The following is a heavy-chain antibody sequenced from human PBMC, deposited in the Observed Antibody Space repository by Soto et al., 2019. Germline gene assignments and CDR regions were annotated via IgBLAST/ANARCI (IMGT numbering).Heavy chain of an antibody. Sequence: QVQLVESGGGVVQPGRSLRLSCAASGFTFSSYAMHWVRQAPGKGLEWVAVISYDGSNKYYADSVKGRFTISRDNSKNTLYLQMNSLRAEDTAVYYCARACDYGDYPYYYGMDVWGQGTTVTGSS. V-gene: IGHV3-30-3*01. CDR3: ARACDYGDYPYYYGMDV. J-gene: IGHJ6*02. D-gene: IGHD4-17*01. CDR1: GFTFSSYA. CDR2: ISYDGSNK.